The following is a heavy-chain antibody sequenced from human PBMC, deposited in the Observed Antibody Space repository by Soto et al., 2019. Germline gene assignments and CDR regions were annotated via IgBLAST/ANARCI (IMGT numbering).Heavy chain of an antibody. J-gene: IGHJ4*02. CDR2: IYTSGST. V-gene: IGHV3-66*01. Sequence: GGSLRLSCAASEFTVSSDYMSWVRQAPGKGLEWVSVIYTSGSTYYADSVKGRFTISRDNSKNTLYLQLNSLRAEDTALYYCARDRGGSYFDYWGQGALVTVSS. CDR1: EFTVSSDY. CDR3: ARDRGGSYFDY. D-gene: IGHD2-15*01.